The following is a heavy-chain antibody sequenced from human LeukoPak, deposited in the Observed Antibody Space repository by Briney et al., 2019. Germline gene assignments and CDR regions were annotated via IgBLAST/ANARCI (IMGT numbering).Heavy chain of an antibody. J-gene: IGHJ4*02. V-gene: IGHV5-51*01. Sequence: HGESLKIFCQGSGYSFTSYWIGWVRQMPGKGLEWMGIIYPGDSDTRYSPSFQGQVTISADKSISTAYLQWSSLKASDTAMYYCARHEMVAARPSLADYWGQGTLVTVSP. CDR1: GYSFTSYW. CDR3: ARHEMVAARPSLADY. D-gene: IGHD6-6*01. CDR2: IYPGDSDT.